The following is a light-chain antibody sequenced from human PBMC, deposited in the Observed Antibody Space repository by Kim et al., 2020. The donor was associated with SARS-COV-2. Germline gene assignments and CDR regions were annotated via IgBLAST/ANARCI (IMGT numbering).Light chain of an antibody. CDR1: QSVSSN. V-gene: IGKV3-15*01. Sequence: EIVMTQSPATLSVSPGERATLSCRASQSVSSNLAWYQQKPGQAPRLLIYGASTRATGIPARFSGSGSGTEFTLTISSLHSEDFAVYYCQQYNNVTETFGQGTQVYIK. CDR2: GAS. J-gene: IGKJ1*01. CDR3: QQYNNVTET.